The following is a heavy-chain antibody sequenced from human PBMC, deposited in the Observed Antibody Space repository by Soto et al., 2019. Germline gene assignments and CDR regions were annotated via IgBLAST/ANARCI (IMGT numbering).Heavy chain of an antibody. CDR3: ARAQSTGSYFDACDV. V-gene: IGHV3-33*03. Sequence: QTGGSLRLSCAASGFTFSSYGMHWVRQAPGKGLEWVAVIWYDGSNKYYAESVKGRFTISRDNSKNTLYVQMNSLTVEDTAVYYCARAQSTGSYFDACDVWGQGTMVTVSS. CDR1: GFTFSSYG. D-gene: IGHD1-26*01. CDR2: IWYDGSNK. J-gene: IGHJ3*01.